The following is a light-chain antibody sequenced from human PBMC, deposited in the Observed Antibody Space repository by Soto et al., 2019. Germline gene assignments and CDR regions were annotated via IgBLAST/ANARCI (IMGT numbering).Light chain of an antibody. V-gene: IGKV3-11*01. J-gene: IGKJ2*01. CDR1: QSVSSY. Sequence: EIVLTQSPATLSLSPGERSTLPCRASQSVSSYLAWYQQKPGQAPRLLIYDASNRATGILARFSGSGSGTDFTLTISSLEPEDFAVYYCQHRSNWPPTFGQGTKLEIK. CDR3: QHRSNWPPT. CDR2: DAS.